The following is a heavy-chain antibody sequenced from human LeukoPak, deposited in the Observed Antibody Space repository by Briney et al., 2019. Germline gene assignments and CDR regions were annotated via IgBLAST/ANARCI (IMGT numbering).Heavy chain of an antibody. CDR1: GFTFSGYA. Sequence: PGGSLRLSCAVSGFTFSGYAMSWVRQAPGKGLEWVSTISGSGDYTYYADSVKGRFSISRDNSKNTLYLQMNSLRAEDTAVYYCATLGYCSGGSCIYGMDVWGQGTTVTVSS. V-gene: IGHV3-23*01. D-gene: IGHD2-15*01. J-gene: IGHJ6*02. CDR3: ATLGYCSGGSCIYGMDV. CDR2: ISGSGDYT.